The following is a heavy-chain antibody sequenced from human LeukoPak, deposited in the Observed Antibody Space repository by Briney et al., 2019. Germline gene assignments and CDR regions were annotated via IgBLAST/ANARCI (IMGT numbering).Heavy chain of an antibody. J-gene: IGHJ4*02. CDR3: ATGYSSSSMFDY. Sequence: GASVKVSCKASGYTFTGYYMHWVRQATGQGLEWMGWMNPNSGNTGYAQKFQGRVTITRNTSISTAYMELSSLRSEDTAVYYCATGYSSSSMFDYWGQGTLVTVSS. CDR1: GYTFTGYY. V-gene: IGHV1-8*03. D-gene: IGHD6-6*01. CDR2: MNPNSGNT.